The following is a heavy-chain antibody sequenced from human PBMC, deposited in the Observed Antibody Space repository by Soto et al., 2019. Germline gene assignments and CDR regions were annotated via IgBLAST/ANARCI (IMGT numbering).Heavy chain of an antibody. CDR3: ARENNYSNYPYFDY. Sequence: ESGGGVVQPGRSLRLSCAASGFTFSSYGMHWVRQAPGKGLEWVAVIWYDGSNKYYADSVKGRFTISRDNSKNTLYLQMNSLRAEDTAVYYCARENNYSNYPYFDYWGQGTLVTVSS. CDR1: GFTFSSYG. D-gene: IGHD4-4*01. J-gene: IGHJ4*02. V-gene: IGHV3-33*01. CDR2: IWYDGSNK.